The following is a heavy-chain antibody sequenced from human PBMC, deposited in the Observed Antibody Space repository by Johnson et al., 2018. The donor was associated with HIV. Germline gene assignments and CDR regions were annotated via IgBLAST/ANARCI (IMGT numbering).Heavy chain of an antibody. CDR2: INWYGGST. V-gene: IGHV3-20*04. CDR1: GFTFDDHD. CDR3: ARSALWIMGAFEI. D-gene: IGHD5-12*01. J-gene: IGHJ3*02. Sequence: VQLVESGGGLIQPGRSLRLSCAASGFTFDDHDMNWVLQVPGKGLEWVSGINWYGGSTGYADSVKGRFTIFRDNAKNSLYLQMGSLRAEDMAVYYCARSALWIMGAFEIWGQGKVVTVSS.